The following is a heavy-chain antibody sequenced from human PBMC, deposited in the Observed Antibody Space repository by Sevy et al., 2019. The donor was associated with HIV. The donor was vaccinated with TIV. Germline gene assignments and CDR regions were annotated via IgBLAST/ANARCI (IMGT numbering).Heavy chain of an antibody. CDR1: GFTFSDHY. J-gene: IGHJ6*03. CDR2: TRNKANSYTT. D-gene: IGHD6-13*01. V-gene: IGHV3-72*01. Sequence: GGSLRLSCAASGFTFSDHYMDWVRQAPGKGLEWVGRTRNKANSYTTEYAASVKGRFTISRDDSKNSLYLQMNSLKAEDTAVYYCATLAAVGTARNYYYYLDVWGKGTTVTVSS. CDR3: ATLAAVGTARNYYYYLDV.